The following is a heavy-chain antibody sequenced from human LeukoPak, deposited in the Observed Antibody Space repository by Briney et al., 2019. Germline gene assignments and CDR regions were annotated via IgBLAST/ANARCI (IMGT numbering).Heavy chain of an antibody. CDR1: GFTFSSYE. CDR3: AREGSFYAYGMDV. Sequence: GGSLRLSCAASGFTFSSYEMNWVRRAPGKGLEWVSYISSSGSTIYYADSVKGRFIISRDNAKNSLYLQMNSLRAEDTAVYYCAREGSFYAYGMDVWGQGTTVTVSS. J-gene: IGHJ6*02. V-gene: IGHV3-48*03. D-gene: IGHD3-16*01. CDR2: ISSSGSTI.